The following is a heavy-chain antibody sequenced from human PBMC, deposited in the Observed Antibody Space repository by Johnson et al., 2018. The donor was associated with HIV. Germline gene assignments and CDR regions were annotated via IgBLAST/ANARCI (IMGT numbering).Heavy chain of an antibody. V-gene: IGHV3-30*02. J-gene: IGHJ3*02. Sequence: HVQLVESGGGLVQPGGSLRMSCVASGFTFSTYGMTWVRQAPGKGLEWVAVIWYDGSNKYYADSVKGRFTISRDNSKNTLYLQMNSLRAEDTAVYYCAKDKDAFDIWGQGTMVTVSS. CDR3: AKDKDAFDI. CDR2: IWYDGSNK. CDR1: GFTFSTYG.